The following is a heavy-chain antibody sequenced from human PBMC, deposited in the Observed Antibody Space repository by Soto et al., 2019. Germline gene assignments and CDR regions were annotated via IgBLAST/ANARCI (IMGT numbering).Heavy chain of an antibody. D-gene: IGHD3-10*01. CDR3: ARALYGSGSAFDI. CDR1: GGSVSSGSYY. Sequence: PSETLSLTCTVSGGSVSSGSYYWSWIRPPPGKGLEWIGYIYYSGSTNCNPSLKSRVTISVDTSKNQFSLKLSSVTAADTAVYYCARALYGSGSAFDIWGQGTMVTVSS. CDR2: IYYSGST. J-gene: IGHJ3*02. V-gene: IGHV4-61*01.